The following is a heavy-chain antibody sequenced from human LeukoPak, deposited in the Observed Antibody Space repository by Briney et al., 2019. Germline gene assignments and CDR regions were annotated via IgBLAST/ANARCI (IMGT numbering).Heavy chain of an antibody. CDR2: ITGSGGNT. CDR1: GFTFSSYG. D-gene: IGHD5-12*01. J-gene: IGHJ4*02. CDR3: ARGPSGYHNT. Sequence: GGSLRLSCAASGFTFSSYGINWVRQAPGKGLEWVSGITGSGGNTHYADSVKGRFTISRDNSKKTLYLQMNSLRAEDTAVYYCARGPSGYHNTGGQGTLVTVSS. V-gene: IGHV3-23*01.